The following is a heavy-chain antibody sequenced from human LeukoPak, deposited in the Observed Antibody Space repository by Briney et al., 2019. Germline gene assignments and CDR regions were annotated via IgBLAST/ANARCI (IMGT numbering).Heavy chain of an antibody. CDR2: INHSGST. CDR3: ARGRLYYGSGSYYKSPYYFDY. Sequence: SETLSLTCAVYGGSFSGYYWSWIRQPPGKGLEWIGEINHSGSTNYNPSLKSRVTISVDTSKNQFSLKLSSVTAADTAVYYCARGRLYYGSGSYYKSPYYFDYWGQGTLVTVSS. V-gene: IGHV4-34*01. CDR1: GGSFSGYY. J-gene: IGHJ4*02. D-gene: IGHD3-10*01.